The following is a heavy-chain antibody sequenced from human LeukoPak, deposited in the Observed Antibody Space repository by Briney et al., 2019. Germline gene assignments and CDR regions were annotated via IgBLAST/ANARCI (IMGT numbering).Heavy chain of an antibody. J-gene: IGHJ4*02. V-gene: IGHV3-30*18. Sequence: GGSLRLSCAASGFTFSSYGMHWVRQAPGKGLEWVAVISYDGSNKYYADSVKGRFTISRDNAKNSLYLQMNSLRAEDTALYYCAKDRGNTAMAPYFDYWGQGTLVTVSS. CDR2: ISYDGSNK. CDR3: AKDRGNTAMAPYFDY. CDR1: GFTFSSYG. D-gene: IGHD5-18*01.